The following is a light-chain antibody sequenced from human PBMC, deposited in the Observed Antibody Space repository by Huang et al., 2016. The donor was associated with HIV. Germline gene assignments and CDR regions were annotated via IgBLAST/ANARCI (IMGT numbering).Light chain of an antibody. J-gene: IGKJ3*01. CDR2: EAS. CDR3: QERGNWPRFS. V-gene: IGKV3-11*01. Sequence: EIVLTQSPATLSLSPGERATLSCRASQSVREYLAWYQHKPGQAPRLLIYEASQRATGIPDRFSCSGSGTDFTLTISSLEPEDFAVYYCQERGNWPRFSFGPGTKVDIK. CDR1: QSVREY.